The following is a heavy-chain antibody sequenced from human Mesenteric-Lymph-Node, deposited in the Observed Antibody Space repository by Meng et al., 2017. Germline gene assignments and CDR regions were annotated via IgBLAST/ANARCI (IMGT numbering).Heavy chain of an antibody. Sequence: GSLRLSCTVSGFSINTNYYWGWIRQPPGKGLEWIGNFHHSGTTNYNPSLKSRVTISVDTSKNQFSLKLNSVSVADTAVYYCTRATIWYSGGYWGQGTLVTVSS. CDR2: FHHSGTT. CDR3: TRATIWYSGGY. J-gene: IGHJ4*02. V-gene: IGHV4-38-2*02. D-gene: IGHD1-26*01. CDR1: GFSINTNYY.